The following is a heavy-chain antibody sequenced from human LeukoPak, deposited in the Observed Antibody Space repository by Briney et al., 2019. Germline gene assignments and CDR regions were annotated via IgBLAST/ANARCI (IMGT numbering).Heavy chain of an antibody. CDR2: IKPDGSGR. V-gene: IGHV3-7*01. Sequence: PGGSLRLPCEASGFTFRTYWMSWVRLAPGKGLEWVASIKPDGSGRYYVDSVKGRFTISRDNAKNSLYLQMNSLRPEDTALYYCARASNYQDDYWGQGTLVTVSS. CDR1: GFTFRTYW. J-gene: IGHJ4*02. D-gene: IGHD4-11*01. CDR3: ARASNYQDDY.